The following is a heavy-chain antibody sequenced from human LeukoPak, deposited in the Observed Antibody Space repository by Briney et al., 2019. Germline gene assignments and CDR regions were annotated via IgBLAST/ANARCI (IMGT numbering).Heavy chain of an antibody. D-gene: IGHD6-19*01. CDR3: ARPFGNGWFLRDY. CDR1: GFTISGFF. J-gene: IGHJ4*02. CDR2: IKEDGSEK. V-gene: IGHV3-7*01. Sequence: TGGSLRLXCAASGFTISGFFMTWVRQAPGKELEWVANIKEDGSEKYYVDSVRGRFTISRDNAKNSLYLQMNNLRAEDTAVYYCARPFGNGWFLRDYWGRGTLVTVSS.